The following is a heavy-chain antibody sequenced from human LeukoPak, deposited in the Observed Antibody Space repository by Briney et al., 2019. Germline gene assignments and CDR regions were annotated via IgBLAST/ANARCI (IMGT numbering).Heavy chain of an antibody. CDR1: GFTFSTYA. CDR3: AKASAMIVVVSKHFDY. Sequence: GGSLRLSCAASGFTFSTYAMTWVRQAPGKGLESVSLISATGSTTYYADSVKGRFTISRDNSKNTLYLQMNSLRAEDTAVYYCAKASAMIVVVSKHFDYWGQGTLVTVSS. D-gene: IGHD3-22*01. J-gene: IGHJ4*02. V-gene: IGHV3-23*01. CDR2: ISATGSTT.